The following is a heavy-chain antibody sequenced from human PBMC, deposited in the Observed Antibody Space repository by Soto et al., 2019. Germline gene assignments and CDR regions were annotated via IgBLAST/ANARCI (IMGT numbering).Heavy chain of an antibody. Sequence: SGGSRRRSWAASGFTFSSYVMSGVRQAPGKGLEWVANIKQDGSEKYYVDSVNGRFTISRDKAKNSLYLQMNSLRAEDTAVYYCARDARTYYYYYYGMDVWGQGTTVTVSS. CDR2: IKQDGSEK. CDR3: ARDARTYYYYYYGMDV. D-gene: IGHD6-6*01. CDR1: GFTFSSYV. J-gene: IGHJ6*02. V-gene: IGHV3-7*01.